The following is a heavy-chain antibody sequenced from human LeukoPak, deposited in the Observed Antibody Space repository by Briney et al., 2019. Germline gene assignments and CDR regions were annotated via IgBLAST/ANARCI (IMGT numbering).Heavy chain of an antibody. V-gene: IGHV1-2*02. D-gene: IGHD3-10*01. CDR1: GGTFSSYA. CDR2: INPNSGGT. J-gene: IGHJ6*03. CDR3: ARDPRRPYGSGSLLYMDV. Sequence: ASVKVSCKASGGTFSSYAISWVRQAPGQGLEWMGWINPNSGGTNYAQKFQGRVTMTRDTSISTAYMELSRLRSDDTAVYYCARDPRRPYGSGSLLYMDVWGKGTTVTVSS.